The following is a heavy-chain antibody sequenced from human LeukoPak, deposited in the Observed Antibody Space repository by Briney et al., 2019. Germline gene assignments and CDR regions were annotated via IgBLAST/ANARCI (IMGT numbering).Heavy chain of an antibody. CDR1: GGSISSSSYY. D-gene: IGHD4-17*01. V-gene: IGHV4-39*07. Sequence: PSETLSLTCTVSGGSISSSSYYWGWIRQPPGKGLEWIGSIYYSGSTYYNPSFKSRVTISVDTSKNQFSLKLSSVTAADTAVYYCAIARDYGDYVGDYWGQGTLVTVSS. CDR3: AIARDYGDYVGDY. CDR2: IYYSGST. J-gene: IGHJ4*02.